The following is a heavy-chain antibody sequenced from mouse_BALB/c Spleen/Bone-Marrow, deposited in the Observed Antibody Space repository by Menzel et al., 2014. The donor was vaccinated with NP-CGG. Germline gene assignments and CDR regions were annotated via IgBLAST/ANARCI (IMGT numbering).Heavy chain of an antibody. D-gene: IGHD2-14*01. V-gene: IGHV5-4*02. J-gene: IGHJ3*01. CDR2: ISDGGTYS. CDR1: GFTFSDYY. Sequence: EVHLVESGGGLVKPGGSLKLSCAASGFTFSDYYMSWIRQTPEKRLEWVASISDGGTYSYYPDGVKGRFTVSRDNAKNILYLQMSVLKSEDTAMYYCARHGDYKYACCAYWGQGTLVPVSA. CDR3: ARHGDYKYACCAY.